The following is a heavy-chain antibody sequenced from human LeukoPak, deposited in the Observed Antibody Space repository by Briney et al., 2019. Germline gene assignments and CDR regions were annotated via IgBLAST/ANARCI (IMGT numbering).Heavy chain of an antibody. J-gene: IGHJ3*02. CDR2: INHSGSA. Sequence: PSETLSLTCAVYGGSFSGYYWSWIRQPPGKGLEWIGEINHSGSANYNPSLKSRVTISVDTSKNQFFLKLSSVTAADTAVYYCAGRFDYGDYVGAFDIWGQGTMVTVFS. CDR3: AGRFDYGDYVGAFDI. V-gene: IGHV4-34*01. D-gene: IGHD4-17*01. CDR1: GGSFSGYY.